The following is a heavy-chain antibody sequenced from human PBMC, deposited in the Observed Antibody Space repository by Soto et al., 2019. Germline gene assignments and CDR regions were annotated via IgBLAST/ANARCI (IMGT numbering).Heavy chain of an antibody. CDR2: TYYRSKWYN. J-gene: IGHJ3*02. Sequence: SQTLSLSCAISGESVSSNSAALSWIRPSPSRGLEWLGRTYYRSKWYNDYAVSVKSRITINPDTSKNQFSLQLNSVTPEDTAVYYRARSWYSSSSDAFYIWGQGTMVTVSS. D-gene: IGHD6-13*01. CDR3: ARSWYSSSSDAFYI. V-gene: IGHV6-1*01. CDR1: GESVSSNSAA.